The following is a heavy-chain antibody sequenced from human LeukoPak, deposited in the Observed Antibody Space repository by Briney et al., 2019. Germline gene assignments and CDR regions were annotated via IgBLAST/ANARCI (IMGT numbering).Heavy chain of an antibody. V-gene: IGHV3-23*01. Sequence: PGGSLRLSCAASGFTFSSYAMSWVRQAPGKGLEWVSGISGSGGSTYYADSVKGRFTISRDNSGNTLYLQMNSLRAEDTALYYCAKDRYNTAMVSFGYWGQGTLVTVSS. CDR1: GFTFSSYA. D-gene: IGHD5-18*01. J-gene: IGHJ4*02. CDR2: ISGSGGST. CDR3: AKDRYNTAMVSFGY.